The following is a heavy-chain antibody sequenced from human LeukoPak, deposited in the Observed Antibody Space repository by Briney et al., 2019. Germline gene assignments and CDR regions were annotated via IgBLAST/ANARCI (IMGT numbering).Heavy chain of an antibody. CDR1: GYTFTDYY. J-gene: IGHJ4*02. CDR3: ARGRRRDDSDGYCHFEN. Sequence: ASVKVSCKASGYTFTDYYIHWVRQAPGQRLEWMGWLKPNSGDTKSAQKFQGRVTMTRDTSINTVYIDLAGLTTEDTAVYYCARGRRRDDSDGYCHFENWGQGTQVTVSS. V-gene: IGHV1-2*02. CDR2: LKPNSGDT. D-gene: IGHD2-21*01.